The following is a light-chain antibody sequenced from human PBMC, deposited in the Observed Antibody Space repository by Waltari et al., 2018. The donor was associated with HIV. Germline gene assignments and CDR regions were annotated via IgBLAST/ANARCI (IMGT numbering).Light chain of an antibody. CDR2: EGI. CDR3: SSYGGSSNWL. Sequence: SALTQPASVSGSPGQSITISCTGTSSDIGHYNLFSWYQQHPGKAPKLIIYEGIKRPSGVSNRISGSKSANTASLTISGLQAEDEADYFCSSYGGSSNWLFGGGTKLTVL. J-gene: IGLJ2*01. CDR1: SSDIGHYNL. V-gene: IGLV2-23*01.